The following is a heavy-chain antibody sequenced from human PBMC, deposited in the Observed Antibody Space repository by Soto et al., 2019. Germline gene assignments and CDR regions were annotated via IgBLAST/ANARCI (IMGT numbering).Heavy chain of an antibody. CDR3: ASTKVGGDCGGHCFYFDY. V-gene: IGHV4-34*01. J-gene: IGHJ4*02. D-gene: IGHD2-21*02. Sequence: SETLSLTCAVYGGSFSGYYWNWIRQPPGKGLEWIGEINHSGSTNYNPSLKSRVTISVDTSKNQFSLKLSPVTAADTAVYYCASTKVGGDCGGHCFYFDYWGQGTLVPVSS. CDR1: GGSFSGYY. CDR2: INHSGST.